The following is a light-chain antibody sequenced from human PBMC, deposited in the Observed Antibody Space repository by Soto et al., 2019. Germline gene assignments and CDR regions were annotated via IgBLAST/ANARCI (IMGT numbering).Light chain of an antibody. CDR3: QQVNSYPIT. V-gene: IGKV1-9*01. Sequence: DIQLTQSPSFLSASLGDRVTMTCLASQGIRNYLAWYQQKPGRAPKLLIYIASTLQSWVPSRFSGSYSGTEFTLTITSLQPEDFATYYCQQVNSYPITFGQGTRLEIK. CDR1: QGIRNY. CDR2: IAS. J-gene: IGKJ5*01.